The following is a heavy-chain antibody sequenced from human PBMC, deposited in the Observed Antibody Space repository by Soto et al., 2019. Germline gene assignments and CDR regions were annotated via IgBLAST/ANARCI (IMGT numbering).Heavy chain of an antibody. D-gene: IGHD3-3*01. CDR1: CYTFTGYV. Sequence: ASGNVLCRASCYTFTGYVISWVRQAPGPALELMVWISAYDGNTNFSQKLQVRVTMTTGTSTSTAYMELMSLRSDDTAVYYCARDFNGFWSASRWGAFDIWGQGTMVTVSS. V-gene: IGHV1-18*01. CDR3: ARDFNGFWSASRWGAFDI. CDR2: ISAYDGNT. J-gene: IGHJ3*02.